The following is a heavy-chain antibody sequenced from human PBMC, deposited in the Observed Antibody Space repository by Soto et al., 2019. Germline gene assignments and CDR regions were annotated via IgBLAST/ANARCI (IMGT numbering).Heavy chain of an antibody. J-gene: IGHJ4*02. Sequence: QVQLVQSGAEVKKPGSSVKVSCKASGGTFSSYIISCVRQAPGQGLEWMGRIIPILGIANYAQKFQGRVTITADKSTSTAYMELSSLRSEDTAVYYCARFPQTAIVGAAYFDYWGQGTLVTVSS. CDR2: IIPILGIA. CDR1: GGTFSSYI. D-gene: IGHD1-26*01. CDR3: ARFPQTAIVGAAYFDY. V-gene: IGHV1-69*02.